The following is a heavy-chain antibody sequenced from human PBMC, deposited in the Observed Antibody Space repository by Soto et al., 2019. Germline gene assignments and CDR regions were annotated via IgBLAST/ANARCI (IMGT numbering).Heavy chain of an antibody. J-gene: IGHJ4*02. V-gene: IGHV4-4*02. Sequence: SETLSLTCAVSSGSISSSNWWSWVRQPPGKGLEWIGEIYHSGSTNYNPSLKSRVTISVDKSKNQFSLKLSSVTAADTAVYYGQRLGTAYYFDYWRPGPLVTVSS. CDR2: IYHSGST. CDR1: SGSISSSNW. CDR3: QRLGTAYYFDY. D-gene: IGHD1-1*01.